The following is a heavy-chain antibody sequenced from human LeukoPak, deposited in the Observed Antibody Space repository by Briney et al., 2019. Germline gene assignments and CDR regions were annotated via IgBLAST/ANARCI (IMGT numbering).Heavy chain of an antibody. CDR3: AKDARPDCTNGACYDRSSYNMDV. CDR2: ISYDGSIK. J-gene: IGHJ6*02. CDR1: GFTFSNYG. Sequence: QPGGSLRLSCAASGFTFSNYGMHCVRQAPGKGLEWVAVISYDGSIKYYVDSVKGRFTISRDNSKNTLYLQMNSLRAEDTAVYYCAKDARPDCTNGACYDRSSYNMDVWGQGTTVSVSS. D-gene: IGHD2-8*01. V-gene: IGHV3-30*18.